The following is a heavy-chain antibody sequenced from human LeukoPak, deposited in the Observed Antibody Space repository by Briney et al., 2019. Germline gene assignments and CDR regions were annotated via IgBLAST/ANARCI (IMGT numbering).Heavy chain of an antibody. V-gene: IGHV1-18*01. D-gene: IGHD5-18*01. CDR3: ARAWDTVMIDY. CDR2: ISAYNGNT. CDR1: GYTFTSCG. Sequence: ASVKVSCKASGYTFTSCGISWVRQAPGQGLEWMGRISAYNGNTNYAQKLQGRVTMTTDTSTSTAYMELRSLRSDDTAVYYCARAWDTVMIDYWGQGTLVTVSS. J-gene: IGHJ4*02.